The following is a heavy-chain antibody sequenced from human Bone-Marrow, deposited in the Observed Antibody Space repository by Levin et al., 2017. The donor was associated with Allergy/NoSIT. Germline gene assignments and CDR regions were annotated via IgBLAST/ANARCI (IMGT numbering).Heavy chain of an antibody. CDR2: ISWDASTT. CDR1: GFTFNDYT. J-gene: IGHJ4*02. D-gene: IGHD6-19*01. Sequence: GESLKISCAASGFTFNDYTMHWVRQAPQRGLEWVSLISWDASTTYYADSVRGRLTISRDNSKNALYLQMNSLTTEDTALYYCAKDLSPRIAVTGNIEYWGQGTLVTVSS. CDR3: AKDLSPRIAVTGNIEY. V-gene: IGHV3-43*01.